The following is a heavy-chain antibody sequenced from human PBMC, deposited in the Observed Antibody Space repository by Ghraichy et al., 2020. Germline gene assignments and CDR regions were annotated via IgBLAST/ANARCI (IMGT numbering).Heavy chain of an antibody. J-gene: IGHJ6*03. Sequence: GGSLRLSCAASGFTFSNAWMSWVRQAPGKGLEWVGRIKSKTDGGTTDYAAPVKGRFTISRDDSKNTLYLQMNSLKTEDTAVYYCTTETSDSGSYYYYYYMDVWGHGTTFTVSS. D-gene: IGHD1-26*01. V-gene: IGHV3-15*01. CDR1: GFTFSNAW. CDR3: TTETSDSGSYYYYYYMDV. CDR2: IKSKTDGGTT.